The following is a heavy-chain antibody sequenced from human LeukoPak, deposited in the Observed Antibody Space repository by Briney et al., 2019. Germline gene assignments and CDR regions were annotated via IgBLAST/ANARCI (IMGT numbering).Heavy chain of an antibody. Sequence: ASVKVSCKASGYTFTGYYMHWVRQAPGQGREWRGWINPNSGGTNYAQKFQGRVTMTRVTSISTAYMVLSRLRSDDTAVYYCARVGEYYDSSGHLDYWGQGTLVAVSS. J-gene: IGHJ4*02. D-gene: IGHD3-22*01. CDR2: INPNSGGT. CDR1: GYTFTGYY. CDR3: ARVGEYYDSSGHLDY. V-gene: IGHV1-2*02.